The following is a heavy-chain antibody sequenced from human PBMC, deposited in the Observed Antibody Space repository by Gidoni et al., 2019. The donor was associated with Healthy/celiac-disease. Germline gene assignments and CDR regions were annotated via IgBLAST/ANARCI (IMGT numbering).Heavy chain of an antibody. Sequence: VQLQESGPGWVKRSGTLALTCAVSGGHTSSSSWWSWVRQPPGKGLEWIGAIYHSGSTNYNPSLKSRVTISVDKSKNQFSLKLSSVTAADTAVYYCARDRRWGSYYRNAFDIWGQGTMVTVSS. CDR1: GGHTSSSSW. CDR2: IYHSGST. CDR3: ARDRRWGSYYRNAFDI. J-gene: IGHJ3*02. V-gene: IGHV4-4*02. D-gene: IGHD1-26*01.